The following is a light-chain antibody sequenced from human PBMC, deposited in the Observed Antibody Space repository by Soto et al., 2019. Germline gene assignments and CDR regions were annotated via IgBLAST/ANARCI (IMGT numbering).Light chain of an antibody. V-gene: IGLV2-14*01. CDR2: DVS. CDR1: SSDVGGYNY. Sequence: QSAQTQPASVSGSPGQSITISCTGTSSDVGGYNYVSWYQQHPGKAPKLMIYDVSDRPSGVSNRFSGSKSGNTASLTISGLQAEDEADYYCSSYTSSSTRVFGTGTKLTVL. CDR3: SSYTSSSTRV. J-gene: IGLJ1*01.